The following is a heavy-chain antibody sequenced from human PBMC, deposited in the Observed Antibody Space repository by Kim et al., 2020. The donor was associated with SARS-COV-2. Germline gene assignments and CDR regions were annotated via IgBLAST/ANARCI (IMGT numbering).Heavy chain of an antibody. CDR3: AKDMWVSVIEYSSSFDY. CDR2: ISYDGSNK. V-gene: IGHV3-30*18. Sequence: GGSLRLSCAASGFTFSSYGMHWVRQAPGKGLEWVAVISYDGSNKYYADSVKRRFTISRDNSKNTLYLQMNSLRAEDTAVYYCAKDMWVSVIEYSSSFDYWGQGTLVTVSS. CDR1: GFTFSSYG. D-gene: IGHD6-6*01. J-gene: IGHJ4*02.